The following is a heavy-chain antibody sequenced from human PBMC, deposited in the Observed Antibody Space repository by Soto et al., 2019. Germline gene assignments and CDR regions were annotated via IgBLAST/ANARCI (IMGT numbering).Heavy chain of an antibody. D-gene: IGHD3-3*01. J-gene: IGHJ6*02. V-gene: IGHV3-30-3*01. CDR2: ISYDGSNK. CDR3: ARVAAPPDYDFWSGYYSDYYYYGMDV. CDR1: GFTFSSYA. Sequence: GGSLRLSCAASGFTFSSYAMHWVRQAPGKGLEWVAVISYDGSNKYYADSVKGRFTISRDNSKNTLYLQMNSLRAEDTAVYYCARVAAPPDYDFWSGYYSDYYYYGMDVWGQGTTVTVSS.